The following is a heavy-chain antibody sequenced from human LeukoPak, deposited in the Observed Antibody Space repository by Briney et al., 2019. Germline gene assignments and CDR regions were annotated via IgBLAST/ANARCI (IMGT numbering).Heavy chain of an antibody. CDR3: ARAIYDYDSSGYYYCPNYYYYYYYMDV. CDR1: GGSISSGSYY. Sequence: KPSETLSLTCTVSGGSISSGSYYWSWIPQPAGKGLEWIGRIYTSGSTNYNPSLKSRATISVDKSKNQFSLNLISVTAADTAVYYCARAIYDYDSSGYYYCPNYYYYYYYMDVWGKGTTVTVSS. V-gene: IGHV4-61*02. CDR2: IYTSGST. J-gene: IGHJ6*03. D-gene: IGHD3-22*01.